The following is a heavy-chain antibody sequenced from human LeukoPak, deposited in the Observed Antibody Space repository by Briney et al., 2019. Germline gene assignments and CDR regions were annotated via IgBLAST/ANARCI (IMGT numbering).Heavy chain of an antibody. CDR2: IHNNGDS. CDR1: GDSIRSYY. CDR3: GRWGYFDSGNYFVVDY. D-gene: IGHD3-22*01. J-gene: IGHJ4*01. V-gene: IGHV4-59*01. Sequence: SETLSLTCIVSGDSIRSYYWNWIRQAPGKALEWIGHIHNNGDSAYNFSLKSRITISMDTSKNQFSLKLSSVTAADTAVYYCGRWGYFDSGNYFVVDYWGQGTVVTVSS.